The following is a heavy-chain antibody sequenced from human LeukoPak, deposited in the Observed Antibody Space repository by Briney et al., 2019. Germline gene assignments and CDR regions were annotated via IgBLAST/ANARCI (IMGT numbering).Heavy chain of an antibody. CDR1: GYTFTSYG. J-gene: IGHJ5*02. D-gene: IGHD6-13*01. CDR2: IIPILGIA. Sequence: SVKVSCKASGYTFTSYGISWVRQAPGQGLEWMGRIIPILGIANYAQKFQGRVTITADKSTSTAYMELSSLRSEDTAVYYCARDGGIAAAGTSAWGQGTLVTVSS. CDR3: ARDGGIAAAGTSA. V-gene: IGHV1-69*04.